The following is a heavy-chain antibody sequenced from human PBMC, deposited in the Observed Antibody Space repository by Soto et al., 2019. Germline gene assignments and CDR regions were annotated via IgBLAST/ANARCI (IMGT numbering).Heavy chain of an antibody. Sequence: SVKVSCKASGGTFSSYAISWVRQAPGRGLEWMGGIIPIFGTANYAQKFQGRVTITADESTSTAYMELSSLRSEDTAVYYCARDFTGYCSGGSCYSLAFDIWGQGTMVTVSS. CDR2: IIPIFGTA. D-gene: IGHD2-15*01. J-gene: IGHJ3*02. V-gene: IGHV1-69*13. CDR3: ARDFTGYCSGGSCYSLAFDI. CDR1: GGTFSSYA.